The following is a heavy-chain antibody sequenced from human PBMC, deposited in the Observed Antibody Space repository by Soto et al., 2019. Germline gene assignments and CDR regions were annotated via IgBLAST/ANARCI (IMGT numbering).Heavy chain of an antibody. D-gene: IGHD6-6*01. Sequence: QVQLVQSGAEVKKPGSSVKVSCKASGGTFSSYAISWVRQAPGQGLEWMGGIITLFGTADDAQRFQGRVTITADEYTSQAYMELSRLRSEDTAVYYCERHSSSTNYYYYGMDVWGQGTTVTVSS. CDR2: IITLFGTA. CDR1: GGTFSSYA. J-gene: IGHJ6*02. CDR3: ERHSSSTNYYYYGMDV. V-gene: IGHV1-69*12.